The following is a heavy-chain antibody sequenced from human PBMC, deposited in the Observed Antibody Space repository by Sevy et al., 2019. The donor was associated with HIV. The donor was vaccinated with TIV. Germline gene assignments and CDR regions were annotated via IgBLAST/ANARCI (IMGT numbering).Heavy chain of an antibody. J-gene: IGHJ4*02. Sequence: SETLSLTCRVSGGSISSYFWTWVRQSPGKGLEWIGNIYFTGNTDYSPALKSRVILSLDTSKSQFSLTLKSVTAADTAIYFCARDSTTRPRVLDYWGQGTLVTVSS. D-gene: IGHD1-1*01. V-gene: IGHV4-59*01. CDR2: IYFTGNT. CDR1: GGSISSYF. CDR3: ARDSTTRPRVLDY.